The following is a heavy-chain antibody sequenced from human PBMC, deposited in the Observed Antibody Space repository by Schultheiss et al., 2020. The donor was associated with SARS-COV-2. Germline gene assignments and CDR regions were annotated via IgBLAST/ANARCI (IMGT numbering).Heavy chain of an antibody. D-gene: IGHD2-2*01. Sequence: GGSLRLSCKGSGYSFTSYWIGWVRQMPGKGLEWMGIIYPGDSDTRYSPSFQGQVTISADKSISTAYLQWSSLKASDTAMYYCARLLEKYQLLSRYWYFDLWGRGTLVTVSS. CDR1: GYSFTSYW. J-gene: IGHJ2*01. CDR2: IYPGDSDT. V-gene: IGHV5-51*01. CDR3: ARLLEKYQLLSRYWYFDL.